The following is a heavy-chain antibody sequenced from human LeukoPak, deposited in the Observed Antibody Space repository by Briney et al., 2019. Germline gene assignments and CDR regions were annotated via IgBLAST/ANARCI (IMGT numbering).Heavy chain of an antibody. D-gene: IGHD1-26*01. CDR2: INPNSGGT. Sequence: ASVKVSCKASGYTFTGYYMHWVRQAPGQGVEWMGWINPNSGGTNYAQKFQGRVTMTRDTSISTAYMELSRLRSDDTAVYYCARVSGSYEVDFDYWGQGTLVTVSS. CDR3: ARVSGSYEVDFDY. V-gene: IGHV1-2*02. CDR1: GYTFTGYY. J-gene: IGHJ4*02.